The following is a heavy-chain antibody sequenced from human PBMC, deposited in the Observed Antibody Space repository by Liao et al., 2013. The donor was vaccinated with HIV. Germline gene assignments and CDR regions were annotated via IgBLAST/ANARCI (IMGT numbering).Heavy chain of an antibody. J-gene: IGHJ3*02. CDR3: ARGSGAGDHFDI. CDR1: RGSIGSHF. D-gene: IGHD3-10*01. CDR2: VYTSGST. V-gene: IGHV4-4*07. Sequence: QVQLQESGPGLVKPSETLSLTCSVSRGSIGSHFWNWIRQPAGKGLEWIGRVYTSGSTNYNPSLRSRVTMSADTSKNQVSLRLSSVTAADTAVYYCARGSGAGDHFDIWGQGTMVAVSS.